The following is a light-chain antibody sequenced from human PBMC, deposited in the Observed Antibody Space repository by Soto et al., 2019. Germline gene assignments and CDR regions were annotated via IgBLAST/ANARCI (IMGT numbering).Light chain of an antibody. J-gene: IGLJ1*01. CDR1: SSDVGGYNY. CDR3: SSYTTSNTRQIV. V-gene: IGLV2-14*03. CDR2: DVS. Sequence: QSVLTQPASVSGSPGQSITISCTGTSSDVGGYNYVSWYQHHPGKAPNLMIYDVSNRPSGFSNRFSGSKSGNTASLTISGLQPEDEADYYCSSYTTSNTRQIVFGTGTKVTVL.